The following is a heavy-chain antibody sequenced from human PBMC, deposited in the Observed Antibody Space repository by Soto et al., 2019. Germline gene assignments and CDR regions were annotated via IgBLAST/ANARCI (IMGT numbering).Heavy chain of an antibody. D-gene: IGHD4-17*01. CDR2: ISSNGGST. J-gene: IGHJ4*02. CDR1: GFTFSSYA. CDR3: ARDLGDYDDY. V-gene: IGHV3-64*01. Sequence: VQLVESGGGLVQPGGSLRLSCAASGFTFSSYAMHWVRQAPGKGLEYVSAISSNGGSTYYANSVKGRFTISRDNSKNTLYLQMGSLRAEDMAVYYCARDLGDYDDYWGQGTLVTVSS.